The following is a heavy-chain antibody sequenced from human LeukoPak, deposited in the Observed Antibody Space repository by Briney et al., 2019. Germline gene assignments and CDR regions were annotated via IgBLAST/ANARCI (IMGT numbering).Heavy chain of an antibody. Sequence: EASVKVSCKASGYTFTSYDINWVRQATGQGLEWMGWINPNSGGTNYAQKFQGRVTMTRDTSISTAYMELSRLRSDDTAVYYCARNCGSGRYYYYYYMDVWGKGTTVTVSS. CDR1: GYTFTSYD. V-gene: IGHV1-2*02. D-gene: IGHD3-10*01. CDR2: INPNSGGT. CDR3: ARNCGSGRYYYYYYMDV. J-gene: IGHJ6*03.